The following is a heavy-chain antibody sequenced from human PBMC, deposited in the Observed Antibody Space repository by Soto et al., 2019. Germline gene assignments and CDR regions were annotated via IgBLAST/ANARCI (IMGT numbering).Heavy chain of an antibody. V-gene: IGHV4-31*03. Sequence: QVQLQETGPGLVKPSQTLALTCIVSGDSISSGNYYWSWIRQFPGKGLEWIGYVSYSGSYFYSPSLQSRVTISTDTSRNQFSLKLSSLTAADTAVFYCARERLDISDYYSGPFDIWGHGTMVTVSS. CDR1: GDSISSGNYY. J-gene: IGHJ3*02. CDR3: ARERLDISDYYSGPFDI. CDR2: VSYSGSY. D-gene: IGHD3-22*01.